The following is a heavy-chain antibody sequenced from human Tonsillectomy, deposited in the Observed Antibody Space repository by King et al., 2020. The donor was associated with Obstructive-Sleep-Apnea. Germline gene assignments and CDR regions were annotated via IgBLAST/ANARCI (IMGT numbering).Heavy chain of an antibody. D-gene: IGHD4-17*01. J-gene: IGHJ4*02. CDR1: GFTFSSYA. V-gene: IGHV3-30-3*01. CDR3: ASAVAYGDYVYARPPFDY. CDR2: TSYDGSNK. Sequence: VQLVESGGGVVQPGRSLRLSCAASGFTFSSYAMHWVRQAPGKGLEWVAVTSYDGSNKYYADSVKGRFTIFRDNSKNTVYLQMNSLRAEDTAVYYCASAVAYGDYVYARPPFDYWGQGTLVTVSS.